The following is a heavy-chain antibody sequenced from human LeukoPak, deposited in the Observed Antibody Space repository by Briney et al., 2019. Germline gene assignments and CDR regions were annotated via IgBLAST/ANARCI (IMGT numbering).Heavy chain of an antibody. CDR2: ISGSGGST. V-gene: IGHV3-23*01. J-gene: IGHJ3*02. D-gene: IGHD4-17*01. CDR3: ARSRGDIQPDALDI. Sequence: GGSLRLSCAASGFTFSSYAMSWVRQAPGKGLEWVSAISGSGGSTYYADAVKGRFTISRDNAKNSLYLQMNSLRAEDTAVYYCARSRGDIQPDALDIWGQGTMVTVSS. CDR1: GFTFSSYA.